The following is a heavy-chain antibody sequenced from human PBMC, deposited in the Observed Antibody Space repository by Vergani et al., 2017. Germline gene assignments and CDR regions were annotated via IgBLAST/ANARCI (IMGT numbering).Heavy chain of an antibody. J-gene: IGHJ6*02. D-gene: IGHD6-13*01. V-gene: IGHV3-15*01. CDR3: VKVSGMQQLVPTPLSYGMDV. CDR1: GFTFSNAW. Sequence: EVQLVESGGGLVKPGGSLRLSCAASGFTFSNAWMSWVRQAPGKGLEWVGRIKSKTDGGTTDYAAPVKGRFTISRDDSKNTLYLQMNSLKTEDTAVYYCVKVSGMQQLVPTPLSYGMDVWGQGTTVTVSS. CDR2: IKSKTDGGTT.